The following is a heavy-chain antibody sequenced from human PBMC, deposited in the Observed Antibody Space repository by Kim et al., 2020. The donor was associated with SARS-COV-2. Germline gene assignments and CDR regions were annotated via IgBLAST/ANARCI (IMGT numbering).Heavy chain of an antibody. CDR3: ARNLGAAAGLDY. Sequence: TYAQGFKGRFVFSLDTSVRTAYLQISSLKAEDTAVYYCARNLGAAAGLDYWGQGTLVTVSS. D-gene: IGHD6-13*01. J-gene: IGHJ4*02. V-gene: IGHV7-4-1*02.